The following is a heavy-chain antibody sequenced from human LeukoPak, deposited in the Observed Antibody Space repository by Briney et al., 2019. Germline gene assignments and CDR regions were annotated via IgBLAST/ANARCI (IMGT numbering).Heavy chain of an antibody. CDR3: AGDEDGVYLDY. D-gene: IGHD2-15*01. CDR1: GFTFSSYS. J-gene: IGHJ4*02. V-gene: IGHV3-21*01. Sequence: PGGSLRLSCAASGFTFSSYSMNWVRQAPGKGLEWVSSISSSSSYIYYADSVKGRFTISRDDAKNSLYLQMNSLRAEDTAVYYCAGDEDGVYLDYWGQGTLVTVSS. CDR2: ISSSSSYI.